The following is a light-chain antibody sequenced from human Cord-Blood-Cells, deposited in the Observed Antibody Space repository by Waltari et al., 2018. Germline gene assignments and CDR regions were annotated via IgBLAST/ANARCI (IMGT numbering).Light chain of an antibody. CDR2: EVS. CDR1: SSDVGGYNY. CDR3: SSYTSSSSYV. V-gene: IGLV2-14*01. Sequence: QSALTQPASVSGSPGQSLTISCTGTSSDVGGYNYVSWYQPHPGKAPQLMVYEVSNRPSGVSNRFSGSKSGNTASLTISGLQAEDEADYYCSSYTSSSSYVFGTGTKVTGL. J-gene: IGLJ1*01.